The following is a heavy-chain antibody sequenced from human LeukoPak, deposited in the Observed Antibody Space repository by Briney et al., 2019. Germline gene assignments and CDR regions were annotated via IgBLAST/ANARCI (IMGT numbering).Heavy chain of an antibody. CDR3: ARDWGEGFFSMAFDI. Sequence: GGSLRLSCAASGFTFSAYGMHWVRQAPGEGPEWVAVIWYDGSNKYYADSVKGRFTISRDNSKNTLYLQMNRLRAEDTAVYYCARDWGEGFFSMAFDIWGQGTMVTVSS. CDR1: GFTFSAYG. J-gene: IGHJ3*02. CDR2: IWYDGSNK. D-gene: IGHD3-16*01. V-gene: IGHV3-33*01.